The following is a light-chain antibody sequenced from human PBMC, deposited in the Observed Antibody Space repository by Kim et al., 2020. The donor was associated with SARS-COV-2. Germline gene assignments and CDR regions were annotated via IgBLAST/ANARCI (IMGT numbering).Light chain of an antibody. CDR2: QDS. CDR3: QAWDSSTHV. Sequence: VSPGQTASITCSGDKLGDKYACWYQQKPGQSPVLVIYQDSKRPSGVPERFSGSNSGNTATLTISGTQAMDEADYYCQAWDSSTHVFGGGTQLTVL. CDR1: KLGDKY. J-gene: IGLJ3*02. V-gene: IGLV3-1*01.